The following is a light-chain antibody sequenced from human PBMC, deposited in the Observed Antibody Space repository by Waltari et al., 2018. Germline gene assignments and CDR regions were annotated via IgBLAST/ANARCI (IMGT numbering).Light chain of an antibody. CDR3: QAWDSSTVV. Sequence: SYELTQPPSVSVSPGQTASITCSGAKLGDKYACWYQQKPGQSPVLVIYQDSKRTSGSPERFSGSNSGNTATLTISGTQAMDEADYYCQAWDSSTVVFGGGTKLTVL. V-gene: IGLV3-1*01. CDR1: KLGDKY. J-gene: IGLJ2*01. CDR2: QDS.